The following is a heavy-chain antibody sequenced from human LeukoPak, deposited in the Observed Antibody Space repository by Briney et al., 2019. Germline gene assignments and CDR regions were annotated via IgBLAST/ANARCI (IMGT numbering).Heavy chain of an antibody. CDR2: IYYSGST. CDR3: ARVYDSSDGASRFDP. J-gene: IGHJ5*02. Sequence: SETLSLTCTVSGGSISSYYWSWIRQPPGKGLEWIGYIYYSGSTNYNPSLKSRVTISVDTSKNQFSLKLSSVTAADTAVYYCARVYDSSDGASRFDPWGQGTLVTVSS. D-gene: IGHD3-22*01. V-gene: IGHV4-59*01. CDR1: GGSISSYY.